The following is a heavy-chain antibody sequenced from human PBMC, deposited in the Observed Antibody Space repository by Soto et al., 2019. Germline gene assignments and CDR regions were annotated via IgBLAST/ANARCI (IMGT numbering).Heavy chain of an antibody. J-gene: IGHJ1*01. CDR3: ARSSVAGAGYFQH. CDR2: IYHIGST. D-gene: IGHD6-19*01. V-gene: IGHV4-4*02. Sequence: SETLSLTCAVSGGSVSSTNWWSWVRHSPGKGLEWIGDIYHIGSTYYNPSLRSRVTISADTSKNQFSLKLSSVTVADTAVYYCARSSVAGAGYFQHWGQGTQVTVSS. CDR1: GGSVSSTNW.